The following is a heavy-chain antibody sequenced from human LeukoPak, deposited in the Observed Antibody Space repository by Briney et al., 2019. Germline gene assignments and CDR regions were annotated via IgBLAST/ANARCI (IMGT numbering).Heavy chain of an antibody. J-gene: IGHJ4*02. CDR3: ARDRGGYSGYGPREYYFDY. V-gene: IGHV3-64*01. CDR1: GFTFSSYA. D-gene: IGHD5-12*01. Sequence: GGSLRLSCAASGFTFSSYAMHWVRQAPGKGLEYVSAISSNGGSTYYANSVKGRFTISRDNSKNTLYLQMGSLRAEDMAVYYCARDRGGYSGYGPREYYFDYWGQGTLVTVSS. CDR2: ISSNGGST.